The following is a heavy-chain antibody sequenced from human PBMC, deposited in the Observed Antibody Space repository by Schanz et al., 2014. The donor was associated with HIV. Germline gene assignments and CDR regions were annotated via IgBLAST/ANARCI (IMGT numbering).Heavy chain of an antibody. V-gene: IGHV1-69*01. CDR2: IIPLFGTS. CDR3: ARDSPVAAGTLDY. CDR1: GDTFSSYS. D-gene: IGHD6-13*01. J-gene: IGHJ4*02. Sequence: QVQLVQSGAEVKKTGSSVKVSCKASGDTFSSYSISWVRQAPGQGLEWMGGIIPLFGTSNYAQKFQGRATITADESTSTAYMELSSLRSEDTAVYYCARDSPVAAGTLDYWGQGTLVTVSS.